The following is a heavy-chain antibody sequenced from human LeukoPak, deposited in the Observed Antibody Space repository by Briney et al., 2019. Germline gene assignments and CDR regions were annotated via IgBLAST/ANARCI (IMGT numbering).Heavy chain of an antibody. CDR2: IYYSGST. CDR3: ARAPASRYCGGDCYSVWFDP. D-gene: IGHD2-21*02. J-gene: IGHJ5*02. Sequence: PSETLSLTCTVSGGSISSYYWSWIRQPPGKGLEWIGYIYYSGSTNYNPSLKSRVTISVDTSKNQFSLKLSSVTAADTAVYYCARAPASRYCGGDCYSVWFDPWGQGTLVTVSS. CDR1: GGSISSYY. V-gene: IGHV4-59*01.